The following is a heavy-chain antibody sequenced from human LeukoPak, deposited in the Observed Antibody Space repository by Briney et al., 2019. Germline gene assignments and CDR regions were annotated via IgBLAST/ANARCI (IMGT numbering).Heavy chain of an antibody. Sequence: SETLSLTCTVSGGSISSGSYYWSWIRQPAGKGLEWIGRIYTSGSTNYNPSLKSRVTISVDTSKNQFSLKLSSVTAADTAVYYCARVPLVVHYDMEVWGKGTTVTVSS. J-gene: IGHJ6*03. D-gene: IGHD2-15*01. CDR1: GGSISSGSYY. V-gene: IGHV4-61*02. CDR2: IYTSGST. CDR3: ARVPLVVHYDMEV.